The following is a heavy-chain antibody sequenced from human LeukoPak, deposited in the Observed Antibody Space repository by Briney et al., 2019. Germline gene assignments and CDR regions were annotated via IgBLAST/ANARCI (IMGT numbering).Heavy chain of an antibody. CDR3: ARGVIAAGDNWFDP. Sequence: GASVKVSCKGSGYTFTGYYMDWVRQAPGQGLEWMGWISAYNGNTNYAQKLQGRVTMTTDTSTSTAYMELRSLRSDDTAVYYCARGVIAAGDNWFDPWGQGTLVTVSS. CDR2: ISAYNGNT. CDR1: GYTFTGYY. V-gene: IGHV1-18*04. D-gene: IGHD6-13*01. J-gene: IGHJ5*02.